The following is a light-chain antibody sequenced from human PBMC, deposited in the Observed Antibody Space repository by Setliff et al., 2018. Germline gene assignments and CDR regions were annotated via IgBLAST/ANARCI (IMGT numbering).Light chain of an antibody. CDR3: GTWDSSLSAVV. CDR2: DVS. J-gene: IGLJ2*01. CDR1: SSDVGGYNY. Sequence: QSVLTQPASVSGSPGQSITISCTGTSSDVGGYNYVSWYQQHPDKAPKLMIFDVSNRPSGVSNRFSGSKSGNTASLTISGLQAEDEADYYCGTWDSSLSAVVFGGGTKVTVL. V-gene: IGLV2-14*03.